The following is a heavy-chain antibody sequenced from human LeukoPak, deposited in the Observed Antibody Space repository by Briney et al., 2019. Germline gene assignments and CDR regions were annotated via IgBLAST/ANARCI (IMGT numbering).Heavy chain of an antibody. D-gene: IGHD4-23*01. CDR2: IYYSGST. CDR1: GASISSGDYD. CDR3: AREPDDYGGNSGGGYFDY. V-gene: IGHV4-30-4*08. Sequence: PSETLSLTCTVSGASISSGDYDWSGIRQPPGKGLEWIGYIYYSGSTYYNPSLKSPVTISVDTSKNQFSLKLSSVTAADTAVYYCAREPDDYGGNSGGGYFDYWGQGTLVTVSS. J-gene: IGHJ4*02.